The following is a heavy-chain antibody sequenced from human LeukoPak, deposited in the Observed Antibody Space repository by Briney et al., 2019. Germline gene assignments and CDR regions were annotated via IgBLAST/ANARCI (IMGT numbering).Heavy chain of an antibody. CDR3: TSYRDGYSYYYYGMDV. Sequence: GSLRLSCTASGFTFGDYAMSWFRQAPGKGLEWVGFIRSKAYGGTTEYAASVKGRFTISRDDSKSIAYLQMNSLKTEDTAVYYCTSYRDGYSYYYYGMDVWGQGTTVTVSS. J-gene: IGHJ6*02. CDR2: IRSKAYGGTT. V-gene: IGHV3-49*03. D-gene: IGHD5-18*01. CDR1: GFTFGDYA.